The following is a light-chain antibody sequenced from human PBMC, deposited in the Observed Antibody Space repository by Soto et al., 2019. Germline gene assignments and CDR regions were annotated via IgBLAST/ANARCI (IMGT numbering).Light chain of an antibody. Sequence: EIVMTQSPATLSLSPGERATLSCRASQSISSNLAWYQQKTRQAPRLLIYGASTRATAIPARLSGSGSGTEVTLTISSRQSEDVAVYYCQQYNNWPPYTFGQGTKLEIK. CDR2: GAS. CDR3: QQYNNWPPYT. CDR1: QSISSN. J-gene: IGKJ2*01. V-gene: IGKV3-15*01.